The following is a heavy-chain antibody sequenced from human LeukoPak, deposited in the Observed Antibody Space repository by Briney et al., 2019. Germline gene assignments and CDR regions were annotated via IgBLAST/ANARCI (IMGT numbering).Heavy chain of an antibody. D-gene: IGHD2-15*01. V-gene: IGHV3-23*01. CDR2: ISSSGGGT. CDR1: GFTVGSKY. CDR3: AKDPADMTAY. J-gene: IGHJ4*02. Sequence: PGGSLRLSCAASGFTVGSKYMSWVRQAPGKGLEWVSAISSSGGGTYYADSVKGRFTISRDNSKNTLYLQMNSLRAEDTALYFCAKDPADMTAYWGQGTLVTVSS.